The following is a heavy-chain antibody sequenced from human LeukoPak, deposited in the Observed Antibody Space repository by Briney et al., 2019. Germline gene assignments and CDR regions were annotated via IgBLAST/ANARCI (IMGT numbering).Heavy chain of an antibody. J-gene: IGHJ4*02. CDR2: ISSSSSYI. V-gene: IGHV3-21*01. Sequence: GGSLRLSCAASGFTFSIYSMNWVRQAPGKGLEWVSSISSSSSYIYYADSVKGRFTISTDNSKNRVSLQMDSLRAEDAAIYYCAGDKTTGGYYEFDYWGQGTLVTVSP. CDR1: GFTFSIYS. CDR3: AGDKTTGGYYEFDY. D-gene: IGHD1-26*01.